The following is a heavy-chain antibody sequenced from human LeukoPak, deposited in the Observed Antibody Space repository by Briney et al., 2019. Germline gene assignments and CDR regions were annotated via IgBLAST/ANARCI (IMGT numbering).Heavy chain of an antibody. Sequence: SETLSLTCTVSGGSISSYYWSWIRQPPGKGLEWIGYIYYSGSTNYNPSLKSRVTISVDTSKNQFSLKLSSVTAADTAVYYCARENWSRYFDYWGQGTLVTVSS. CDR1: GGSISSYY. CDR3: ARENWSRYFDY. D-gene: IGHD1-1*01. CDR2: IYYSGST. V-gene: IGHV4-59*01. J-gene: IGHJ4*02.